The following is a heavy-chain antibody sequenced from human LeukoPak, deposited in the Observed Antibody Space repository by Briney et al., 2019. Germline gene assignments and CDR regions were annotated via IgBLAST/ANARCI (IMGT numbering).Heavy chain of an antibody. V-gene: IGHV3-23*01. CDR1: GFTFSSYA. J-gene: IGHJ6*02. CDR2: ISGSGGST. CDR3: AKGAARITMIVVPKVGMDV. Sequence: GGSLRLSCAASGFTFSSYAMSWVRQAPGKGLEWVSAISGSGGSTYYADSVKGRFTISRDNSKNTLYLQMNSLRAEDTAVYYCAKGAARITMIVVPKVGMDVWGQGTTVTVSS. D-gene: IGHD3-22*01.